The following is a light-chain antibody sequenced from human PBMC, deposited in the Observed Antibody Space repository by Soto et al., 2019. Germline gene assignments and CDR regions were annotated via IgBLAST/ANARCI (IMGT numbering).Light chain of an antibody. CDR3: SSYAGNNNVI. J-gene: IGLJ2*01. CDR1: SSDVGGFDH. V-gene: IGLV2-8*01. Sequence: QSVLTQPPSASGSPGQSVTISCTGTSSDVGGFDHVSWYQQHPGKAPKLMLYDVTKRPSWVPNRFSGSKSGNRASLTVSGLLAEDEADYYCSSYAGNNNVIFGGGTQLTVL. CDR2: DVT.